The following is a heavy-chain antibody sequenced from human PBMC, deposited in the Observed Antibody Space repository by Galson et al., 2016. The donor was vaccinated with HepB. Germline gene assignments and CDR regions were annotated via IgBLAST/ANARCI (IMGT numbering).Heavy chain of an antibody. D-gene: IGHD1-26*01. J-gene: IGHJ3*02. CDR1: GDSTSSSTFY. V-gene: IGHV4-39*01. CDR2: FSYSWTS. CDR3: ARWGLLRRLMEGNDAFDI. Sequence: SETLSLTCTVSGDSTSSSTFYWGWIRQPPGKGLEWIGSFSYSWTSYYNPSLKSRVTISVDTSKNQFSLKLSSVTAADTAVYYCARWGLLRRLMEGNDAFDIWGQGTVVTVSS.